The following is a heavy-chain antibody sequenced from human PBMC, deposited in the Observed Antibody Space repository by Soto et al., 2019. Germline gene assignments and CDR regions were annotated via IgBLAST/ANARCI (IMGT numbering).Heavy chain of an antibody. CDR3: ARRDNYVPFEY. CDR1: GGSISSGDYK. J-gene: IGHJ4*02. D-gene: IGHD4-4*01. V-gene: IGHV4-30-4*01. CDR2: IYYSGYN. Sequence: QVQLQESGPGLVKPSQTLSLTCTVSGGSISSGDYKWSWIRQPPGKGLEWIGYIYYSGYNYNNPYRKSRVTMSVDTAKNLFSLKLSSVTAADTAVYYCARRDNYVPFEYWGQGTLVTVSS.